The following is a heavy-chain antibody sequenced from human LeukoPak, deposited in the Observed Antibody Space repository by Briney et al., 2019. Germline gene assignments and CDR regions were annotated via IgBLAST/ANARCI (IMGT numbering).Heavy chain of an antibody. V-gene: IGHV1-2*02. CDR1: EYTFTCYY. CDR3: ARVILRYFDWPTPYYFDY. J-gene: IGHJ4*02. CDR2: INPNSGGR. D-gene: IGHD3-9*01. Sequence: ASVKVSCKASEYTFTCYYMHWVRQAPGQGQEWMGWINPNSGGRNYAQKVQGRVTMTRDTSISTAYMELSRLRSDDTAVYYCARVILRYFDWPTPYYFDYWGQGTLVTVSS.